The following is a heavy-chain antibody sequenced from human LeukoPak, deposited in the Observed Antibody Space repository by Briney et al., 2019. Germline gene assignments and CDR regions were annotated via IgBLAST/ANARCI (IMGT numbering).Heavy chain of an antibody. CDR3: ARDTGHHYFDY. CDR1: GFTFSTYA. Sequence: GRSLRLSCAASGFTFSTYAMHWVRQAPGKGLEWVAVISFDGGNKYYADSVKGRFTISRDNSKNTLYLQINSLRAEDTAVYFCARDTGHHYFDYWGEGTLVPVSS. CDR2: ISFDGGNK. V-gene: IGHV3-30-3*01. J-gene: IGHJ4*02.